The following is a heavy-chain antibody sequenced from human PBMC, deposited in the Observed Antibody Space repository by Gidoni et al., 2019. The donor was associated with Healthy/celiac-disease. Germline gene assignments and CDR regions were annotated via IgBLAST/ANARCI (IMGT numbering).Heavy chain of an antibody. CDR2: ISWNSGSI. V-gene: IGHV3-9*01. D-gene: IGHD2-2*02. CDR3: AKGTRDCSSTSCYTEGYYYYYYMDV. J-gene: IGHJ6*03. Sequence: EVQLVESGGGLVQPGRSLRLSCAASGFPFDDYVMHWVRQSPGKGPEWVSGISWNSGSIGDADSVNGRFTISRDNAKNSLYLQMNSLRAEDTALYYCAKGTRDCSSTSCYTEGYYYYYYMDVWGKGTTVTVSS. CDR1: GFPFDDYV.